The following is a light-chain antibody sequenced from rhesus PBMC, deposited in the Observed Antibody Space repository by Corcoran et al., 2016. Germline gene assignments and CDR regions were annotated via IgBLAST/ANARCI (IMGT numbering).Light chain of an antibody. Sequence: QAALTQSPSVTGSPGPSVTISCTGTSSDSGGYNRVSWYQQHPGKAPKLMIYEVSKRPSGVSDRCSGSKSGNTASLTISGLQAEDEADYYCSSYAVNSAFIFGAGTRLTV. J-gene: IGLJ1*01. CDR3: SSYAVNSAFI. V-gene: IGLV2-13*02. CDR2: EVS. CDR1: SSDSGGYNR.